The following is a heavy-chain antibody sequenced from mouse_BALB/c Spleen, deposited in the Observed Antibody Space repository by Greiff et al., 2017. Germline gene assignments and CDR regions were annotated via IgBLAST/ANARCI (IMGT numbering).Heavy chain of an antibody. D-gene: IGHD2-3*01. J-gene: IGHJ3*01. Sequence: EVQGVESGGGLVQPGGSLRLSCATSGFTFPDYYMSWVRQPPGKALEWLGFIRNKANGYTTEYSASVKGRFTISRDNSQSILYLQMNTLRAEDSATYYCARDKYDGYYDWGQGTLVTVSA. CDR2: IRNKANGYTT. V-gene: IGHV7-3*02. CDR1: GFTFPDYY. CDR3: ARDKYDGYYD.